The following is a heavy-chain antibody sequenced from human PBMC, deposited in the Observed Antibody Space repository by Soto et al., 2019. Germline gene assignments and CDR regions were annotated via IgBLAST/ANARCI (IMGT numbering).Heavy chain of an antibody. J-gene: IGHJ5*02. CDR2: FDPDEAET. V-gene: IGHV1-24*01. CDR3: TTYHGDYNFDH. CDR1: GYTLNEVA. D-gene: IGHD4-17*01. Sequence: QVQLVQSGAEVKQPGASVKVSYKVSGYTLNEVAMHWVRQAPGKGLEWLGGFDPDEAETIYAQHFQGRVTMTEDTSTDTVYMELSSLRSEDTALYFCTTYHGDYNFDHWGQGTLVTVSS.